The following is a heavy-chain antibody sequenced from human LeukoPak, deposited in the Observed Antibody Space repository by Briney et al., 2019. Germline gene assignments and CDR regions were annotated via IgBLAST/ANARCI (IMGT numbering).Heavy chain of an antibody. V-gene: IGHV4-59*07. CDR3: AQVRPSTYYHSSNSFDY. CDR2: INNSGCT. D-gene: IGHD3-22*01. Sequence: PSDTLSLPCTLSGGSLSSNYWTWIRQPPGKGLEWMGYINNSGCTNYNPSVKSRVTISEDTSKNPFSLKRSSVTAAHTAVYYCAQVRPSTYYHSSNSFDYWGEGTLVTVSS. J-gene: IGHJ4*02. CDR1: GGSLSSNY.